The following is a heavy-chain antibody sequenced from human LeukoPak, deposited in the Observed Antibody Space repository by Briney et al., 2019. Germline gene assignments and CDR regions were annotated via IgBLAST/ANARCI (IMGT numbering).Heavy chain of an antibody. D-gene: IGHD2-15*01. V-gene: IGHV4-59*08. CDR3: ARPVADCSGGSCYSGDPSYWYFDL. J-gene: IGHJ2*01. CDR2: NYYCGCN. Sequence: WETLSLICTVSGHSISSYYWRWTRHPPGEGREWIGYNYYCGCNNYNTSRKGRINISVDTSKNQFSLKLSSVTAADTAVYYCARPVADCSGGSCYSGDPSYWYFDLWGRGTLVTVSS. CDR1: GHSISSYY.